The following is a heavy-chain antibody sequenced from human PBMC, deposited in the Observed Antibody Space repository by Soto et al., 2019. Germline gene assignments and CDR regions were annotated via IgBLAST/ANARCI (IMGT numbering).Heavy chain of an antibody. CDR3: AREGGSSSGGGHGFDY. Sequence: QVQVVESGGGLVKPGGSLRLSCAASGFTFSDYYMSWIRQAPGKGLEWVSYISSGSSYTSYADSVKGRFSISRDNAKDSLYLQMTTLRPEDTAVYYCAREGGSSSGGGHGFDYWRLGTLVTVSS. D-gene: IGHD6-6*01. CDR2: ISSGSSYT. V-gene: IGHV3-11*05. J-gene: IGHJ4*02. CDR1: GFTFSDYY.